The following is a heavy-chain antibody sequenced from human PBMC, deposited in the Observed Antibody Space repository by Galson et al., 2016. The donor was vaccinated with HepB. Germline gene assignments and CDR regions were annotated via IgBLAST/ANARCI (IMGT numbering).Heavy chain of an antibody. CDR1: GFSLTTSGVA. J-gene: IGHJ4*02. D-gene: IGHD1-26*01. CDR3: VHIVHSGSYYYFAY. V-gene: IGHV2-5*02. Sequence: PALVKPTQTLTLTCTFSGFSLTTSGVAVGWIRQPPGKALEWLALIYWDDDKRYSPSLKSRLTITKDTSKNQVVLTLTNMDPVDTATYYCVHIVHSGSYYYFAYWGQGTLVTVSS. CDR2: IYWDDDK.